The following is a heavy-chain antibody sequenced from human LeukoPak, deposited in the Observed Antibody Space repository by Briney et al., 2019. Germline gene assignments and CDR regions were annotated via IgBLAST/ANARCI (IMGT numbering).Heavy chain of an antibody. D-gene: IGHD1-1*01. CDR2: INPNSGGT. J-gene: IGHJ4*02. V-gene: IGHV1-2*02. CDR1: GYTFTGHY. Sequence: ASVKVSCKASGYTFTGHYMHWVRQAPGQGLEWMGWINPNSGGTNYAQKFQGRVTMTRDTSISTAYMELSRLRSDDTAVYYCARAPTQDDTFDYWGQGTLVTVSS. CDR3: ARAPTQDDTFDY.